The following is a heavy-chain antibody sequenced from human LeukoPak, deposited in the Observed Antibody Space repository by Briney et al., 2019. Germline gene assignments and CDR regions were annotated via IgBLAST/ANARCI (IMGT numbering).Heavy chain of an antibody. D-gene: IGHD4-17*01. CDR3: ARSTYGDYYYYYYYMDV. V-gene: IGHV3-48*03. CDR1: GFTFSSYE. CDR2: ISSSGSTI. J-gene: IGHJ6*03. Sequence: GGSLRLSCAASGFTFSSYEMNWVRQAPGKGLEWVSYISSSGSTIYYADSVKGRFTISRDNAKNSLYLQMNSLRAEDTAVYYCARSTYGDYYYYYYYMDVWGKGTTVTISS.